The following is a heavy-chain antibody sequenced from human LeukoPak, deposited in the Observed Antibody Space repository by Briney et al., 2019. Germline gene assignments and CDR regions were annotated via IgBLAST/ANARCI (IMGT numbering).Heavy chain of an antibody. CDR1: GGSISSSSYY. CDR3: ARDLRSDFDY. CDR2: IYYGGGT. V-gene: IGHV4-39*07. D-gene: IGHD4-17*01. Sequence: SETLSLTCTVSGGSISSSSYYWGWIRQPPGKGLEWIGSIYYGGGTYYNPSLKSRVTISVDTSKNQFSLKLSSVTAADTAVYYCARDLRSDFDYWGQGTLVTVSS. J-gene: IGHJ4*02.